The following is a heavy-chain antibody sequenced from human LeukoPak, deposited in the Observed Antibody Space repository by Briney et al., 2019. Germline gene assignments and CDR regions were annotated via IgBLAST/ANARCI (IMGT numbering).Heavy chain of an antibody. CDR1: GFTFSSYA. CDR3: AKDRGCSSTSCYDPYYYYGMDV. D-gene: IGHD2-2*01. V-gene: IGHV3-30-3*01. CDR2: ISYDGSNK. Sequence: GRSLRLSCAASGFTFSSYAMHWVRQAPGKGLEWVAVISYDGSNKYYADSVKGRFTISRDNSKNTLYLRMNSLRAEDTALYYCAKDRGCSSTSCYDPYYYYGMDVWGQGTTVTVSS. J-gene: IGHJ6*02.